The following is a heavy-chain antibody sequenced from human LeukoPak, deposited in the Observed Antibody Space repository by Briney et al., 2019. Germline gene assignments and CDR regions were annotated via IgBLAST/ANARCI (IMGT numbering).Heavy chain of an antibody. V-gene: IGHV3-30*01. J-gene: IGHJ4*02. CDR3: ARDFGELATLSYYFDY. Sequence: GGSLRLSCVASGFNFRTYALHWVRQAAGKGLEWVTVISYDGSDTQYADSVKGRFTISRDNSKNTLFLQMNSLRPEDTAVYYCARDFGELATLSYYFDYWGQGTLVTVSS. CDR1: GFNFRTYA. D-gene: IGHD3-10*01. CDR2: ISYDGSDT.